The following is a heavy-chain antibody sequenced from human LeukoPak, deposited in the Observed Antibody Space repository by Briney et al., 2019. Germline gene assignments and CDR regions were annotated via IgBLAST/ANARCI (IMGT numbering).Heavy chain of an antibody. CDR3: ARHIAVAVYSGFSYYMDV. CDR2: INHSGST. J-gene: IGHJ6*03. CDR1: GGSFSGYY. V-gene: IGHV4-34*01. D-gene: IGHD6-19*01. Sequence: PSETLSLTCAVYGGSFSGYYWSWIRQPPGKGLEWIGEINHSGSTNYNPSLKSRVTISVDTSKNQSSLKLSSVTAADTAVYYCARHIAVAVYSGFSYYMDVWGKGTTVTISS.